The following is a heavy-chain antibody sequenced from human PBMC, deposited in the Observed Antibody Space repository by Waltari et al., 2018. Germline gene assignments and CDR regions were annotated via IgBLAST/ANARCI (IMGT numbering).Heavy chain of an antibody. CDR3: ARYRAYCSSTSCHDPEFDYYYYMDV. Sequence: QVQLQESGPGLVKPSETLSLTCTVSGGSISSYYWSWIRQPPGQGLEWLGYIYYSGSTNYNPSLKSRVTISVDTSKNQFSLKLSSVTAADTAVYYCARYRAYCSSTSCHDPEFDYYYYMDVWGKGTTVTVSS. CDR1: GGSISSYY. D-gene: IGHD2-2*01. CDR2: IYYSGST. V-gene: IGHV4-59*01. J-gene: IGHJ6*03.